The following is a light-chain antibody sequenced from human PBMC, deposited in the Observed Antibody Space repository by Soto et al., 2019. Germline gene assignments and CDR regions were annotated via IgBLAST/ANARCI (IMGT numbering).Light chain of an antibody. CDR2: TAS. V-gene: IGKV1-12*01. CDR1: RGIGDR. CDR3: LQVTSFPRT. Sequence: DIPMTQSPSSLSAAVGDRVTITCRASRGIGDRLAWFQQKPGKAPQFLIQTASNLQSGVPSRFSGSGSGTEFILSINSLQPEDSATYYCLQVTSFPRTFGQRTKVEIK. J-gene: IGKJ1*01.